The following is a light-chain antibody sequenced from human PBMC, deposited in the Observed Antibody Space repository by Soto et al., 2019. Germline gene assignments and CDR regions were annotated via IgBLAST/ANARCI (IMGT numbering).Light chain of an antibody. V-gene: IGKV1-39*01. CDR2: AAS. CDR3: QQSYSTPRVT. Sequence: DIQMTQSPSSLSASVGDRVTITCRASQSISSYLDWYQQKPGKAPKLPIYAASSLQSGVPSRFSGSGSGTDFTLTISSLQPEDFATYYCQQSYSTPRVTFGQGTDWRL. CDR1: QSISSY. J-gene: IGKJ5*01.